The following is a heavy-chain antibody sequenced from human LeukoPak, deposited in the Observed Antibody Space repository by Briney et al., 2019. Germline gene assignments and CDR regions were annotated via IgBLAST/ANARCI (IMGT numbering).Heavy chain of an antibody. CDR1: GDSISSYY. CDR3: TSRRYLDV. CDR2: IFYSGDT. D-gene: IGHD3-9*01. Sequence: SETLSLTCTVSGDSISSYYWSWIRQPPGKGLEWIGYIFYSGDTNYNPSLKSRVTISVDTSKTQFSLKLSSVTAADTAVYYCTSRRYLDVWGQGTTVTVSS. V-gene: IGHV4-59*08. J-gene: IGHJ6*02.